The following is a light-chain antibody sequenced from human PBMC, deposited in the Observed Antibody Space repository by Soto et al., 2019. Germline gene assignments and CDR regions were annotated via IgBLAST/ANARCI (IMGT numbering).Light chain of an antibody. Sequence: EIVLTQSPGTLSSSPGERATLSCRASQSVSSSYLAWYRQKPGQAPRLLTYAASSRATGIPDRFSGSGSGTDFTLTISRLEPEDFAVYYCQQYGSSSWTFGQGTKVEFK. CDR1: QSVSSSY. CDR3: QQYGSSSWT. J-gene: IGKJ1*01. CDR2: AAS. V-gene: IGKV3-20*01.